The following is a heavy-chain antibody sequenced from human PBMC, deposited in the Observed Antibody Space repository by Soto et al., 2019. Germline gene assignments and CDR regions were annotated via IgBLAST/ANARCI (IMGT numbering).Heavy chain of an antibody. D-gene: IGHD5-12*01. CDR3: ARRRDGFFDY. Sequence: LRLSCAASGFRFNTYYMGWVRQAPGKGLEWVANIKHDGIDKYYLDSVEGRFTISRDNPNNSLYLQMNSLRAEDTAVYYCARRRDGFFDYWGQGALVTVSS. J-gene: IGHJ4*02. CDR2: IKHDGIDK. CDR1: GFRFNTYY. V-gene: IGHV3-7*03.